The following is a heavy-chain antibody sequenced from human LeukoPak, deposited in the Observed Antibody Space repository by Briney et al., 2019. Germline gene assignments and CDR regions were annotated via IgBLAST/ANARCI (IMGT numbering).Heavy chain of an antibody. CDR1: GFTFSSYG. J-gene: IGHJ4*02. CDR3: AKDSGAQLQRYFDY. Sequence: PGGSLRLSCAASGFTFSSYGMNWVRQAPGKGLEWVSYISSSGSTIYYADSVKGRFTISRDNAKNSLYLQMNSLRPEDTAVYFCAKDSGAQLQRYFDYWGQGTQVTVSS. D-gene: IGHD3-10*01. V-gene: IGHV3-48*03. CDR2: ISSSGSTI.